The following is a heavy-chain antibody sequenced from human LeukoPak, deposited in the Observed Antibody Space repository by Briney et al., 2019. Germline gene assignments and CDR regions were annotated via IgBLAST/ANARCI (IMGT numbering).Heavy chain of an antibody. J-gene: IGHJ4*02. V-gene: IGHV1-2*02. D-gene: IGHD1-1*01. CDR1: GYTFIGYY. CDR3: ARDRIEAT. Sequence: ASVKVFCKASGYTFIGYYMYWVRQPPGHGLDWMGCVNPNSGGTNYAQKFQGSVTMTRNTSINTAYMDLSRLRSDDTAVYYCARDRIEATWGQGTLVTVSS. CDR2: VNPNSGGT.